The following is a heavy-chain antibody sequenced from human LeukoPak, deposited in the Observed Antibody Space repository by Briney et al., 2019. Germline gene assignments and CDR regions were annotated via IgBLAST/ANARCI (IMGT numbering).Heavy chain of an antibody. D-gene: IGHD5-18*01. Sequence: SETLSLTCAVYGGSFSGYYWSWIRQPPGKGLEWIGEINHSGSTNYNPSLKSRVTISVDTSKNQFSLKLSSVTAADTAVYYCATRRGYSYGSIYWGQGTLVTVSS. V-gene: IGHV4-34*01. CDR3: ATRRGYSYGSIY. J-gene: IGHJ4*02. CDR1: GGSFSGYY. CDR2: INHSGST.